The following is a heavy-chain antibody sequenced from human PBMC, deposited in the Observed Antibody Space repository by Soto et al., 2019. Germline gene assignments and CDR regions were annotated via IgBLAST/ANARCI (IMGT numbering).Heavy chain of an antibody. CDR1: GGSFSGYY. CDR3: ARDSVGEGGFDP. Sequence: QVQLQQWGAGLLKPSETLSLTCAVYGGSFSGYYWSWIRQPPGKGLEWIGEINHSASTNFNPSLKSRVTILVDTFKNQFSLKLSSVTAADTAVYYCARDSVGEGGFDPWGQGTLVNVSS. D-gene: IGHD2-21*01. CDR2: INHSAST. J-gene: IGHJ5*02. V-gene: IGHV4-34*01.